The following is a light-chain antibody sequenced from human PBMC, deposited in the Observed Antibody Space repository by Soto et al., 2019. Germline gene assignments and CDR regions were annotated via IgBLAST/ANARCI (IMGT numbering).Light chain of an antibody. J-gene: IGKJ1*01. CDR1: QGRGNA. V-gene: IGKV1-17*01. Sequence: QMTQSPSSLSASLGDRVTISCRASQGRGNALGWYQQKPGKPPKVLIYGASNLQSGVPPRFSGSGSGTDFSLTISGLQPDDFATYYCQQYNSYFPWTFGAGTKVDIK. CDR3: QQYNSYFPWT. CDR2: GAS.